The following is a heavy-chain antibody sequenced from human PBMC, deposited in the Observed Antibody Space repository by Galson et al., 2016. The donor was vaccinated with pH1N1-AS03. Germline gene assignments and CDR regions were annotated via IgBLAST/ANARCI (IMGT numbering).Heavy chain of an antibody. J-gene: IGHJ3*02. CDR2: MYYSGST. CDR3: ASLWRQPSQRGAFDI. CDR1: GYSISSGYY. V-gene: IGHV4-38-2*01. D-gene: IGHD2-2*01. Sequence: SETLSLTRAVSGYSISSGYYWGWIRQPPGKGLEWIESMYYSGSTYYNPSLKSRVTISVDTSKNQFSLQLSSGTAAATAVYYWASLWRQPSQRGAFDIGGQGTMVTVSS.